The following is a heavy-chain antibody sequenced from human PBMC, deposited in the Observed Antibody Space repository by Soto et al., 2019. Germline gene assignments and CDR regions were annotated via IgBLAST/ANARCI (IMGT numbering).Heavy chain of an antibody. CDR2: IYPGDSDT. CDR3: ARNGNSNSPESYYYYGMDV. CDR1: GYSFTSYW. V-gene: IGHV5-51*01. Sequence: GESLKISCKGSGYSFTSYWIGWVRQMPGKGLEWMGIIYPGDSDTRDSPSFQGQVTISADKSISTAYLQLSSLKASDNAMYYCARNGNSNSPESYYYYGMDVWGQGTTVTVSS. J-gene: IGHJ6*02. D-gene: IGHD1-7*01.